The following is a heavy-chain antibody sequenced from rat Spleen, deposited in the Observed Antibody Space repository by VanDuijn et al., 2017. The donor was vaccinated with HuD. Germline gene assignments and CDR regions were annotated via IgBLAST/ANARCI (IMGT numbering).Heavy chain of an antibody. D-gene: IGHD1-2*01. CDR2: INSASTT. V-gene: IGHV3-3*01. J-gene: IGHJ2*01. Sequence: EVQLQESGPGLMKPSQSLSLTCSVTGYSITSSYRWNWIRKFPGNKLEWMGYINSASTTNYNPSLKSRISITRDTSKNQFFLQVNSVTTEDTATYYCASLYSSYSLYYFDYWGQGVMVTVSS. CDR3: ASLYSSYSLYYFDY. CDR1: GYSITSSYR.